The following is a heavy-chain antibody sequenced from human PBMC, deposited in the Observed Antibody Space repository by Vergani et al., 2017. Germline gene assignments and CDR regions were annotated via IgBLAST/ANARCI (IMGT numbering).Heavy chain of an antibody. Sequence: QVQLVQSGAEVKKPGSSVKVSCKASGGTFSSYAISWVRQAPGQGLEWMGGIIPIFGTANYAQKFQGRVTITADESTSTAYMELSSLRSEDTAVYYCARGGRMTMVRGVIPDYYYGMDVWGQGTTVTVSS. CDR3: ARGGRMTMVRGVIPDYYYGMDV. J-gene: IGHJ6*02. D-gene: IGHD3-10*01. CDR1: GGTFSSYA. V-gene: IGHV1-69*12. CDR2: IIPIFGTA.